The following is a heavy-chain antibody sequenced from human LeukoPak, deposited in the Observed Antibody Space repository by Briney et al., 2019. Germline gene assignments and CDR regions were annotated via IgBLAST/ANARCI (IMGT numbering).Heavy chain of an antibody. J-gene: IGHJ4*02. D-gene: IGHD5-24*01. CDR2: IYYSGST. CDR1: GGSISSSSYY. Sequence: PSETLSLTCTVSGGSISSSSYYWGWIRQPPGKGLEWIGSIYYSGSTYYNPSLKSRVTISVDTSKNQFSLKLSSVTAADTTVHYCARASTKRDGYNYRETSHFDYWGQGTLVTVSS. V-gene: IGHV4-39*07. CDR3: ARASTKRDGYNYRETSHFDY.